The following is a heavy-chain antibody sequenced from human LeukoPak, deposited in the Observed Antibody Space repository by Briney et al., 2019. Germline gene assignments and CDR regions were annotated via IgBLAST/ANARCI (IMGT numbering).Heavy chain of an antibody. J-gene: IGHJ4*02. V-gene: IGHV1-46*01. CDR2: INPSGGST. D-gene: IGHD4-17*01. CDR3: ARGDYGDYFDY. Sequence: ASVKVSFKASGYTFTIYYMHWVRQAPGQGLECMGIINPSGGSTSYAQKFQGRVTMTRDTSTSTVYMELSSLRSEDTAVYYCARGDYGDYFDYGGQGTLVTVS. CDR1: GYTFTIYY.